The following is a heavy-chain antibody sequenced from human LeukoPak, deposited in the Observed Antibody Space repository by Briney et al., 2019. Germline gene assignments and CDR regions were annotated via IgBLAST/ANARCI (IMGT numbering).Heavy chain of an antibody. CDR1: GGSISSSSYY. Sequence: SSETLSLTCTVSGGSISSSSYYWGCIRHPPGKGLEWIGSIYYSGSTYYNPSLNSRVTISVDTSNNQFSLRLSSVTAADTAVYYCSSLVGTSKRGYYFDYWGQGTLVTVSS. V-gene: IGHV4-39*01. J-gene: IGHJ4*01. CDR2: IYYSGST. D-gene: IGHD2-2*01. CDR3: SSLVGTSKRGYYFDY.